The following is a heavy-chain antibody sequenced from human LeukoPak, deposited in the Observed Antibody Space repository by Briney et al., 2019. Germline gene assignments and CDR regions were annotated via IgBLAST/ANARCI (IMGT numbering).Heavy chain of an antibody. CDR3: AQDSGDGYFQH. J-gene: IGHJ1*01. V-gene: IGHV4-4*07. D-gene: IGHD4-17*01. CDR1: GGSIRSYY. CDR2: IQSSGST. Sequence: SETLSLTCTVSGGSIRSYYWNWIRQPAGKGLEWIGRIQSSGSTNHNPSLKSRVTMSVDTSKNQFSLKPRSVTAADTAVYYCAQDSGDGYFQHWGQGTRVTVSS.